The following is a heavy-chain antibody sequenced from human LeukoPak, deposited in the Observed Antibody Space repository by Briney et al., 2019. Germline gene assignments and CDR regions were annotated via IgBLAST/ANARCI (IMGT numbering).Heavy chain of an antibody. CDR1: GFTFRNYA. D-gene: IGHD6-19*01. CDR3: ARVGIIAVVDY. V-gene: IGHV3-21*01. CDR2: ISSSSSYI. Sequence: GGSLRLSCAASGFTFRNYAMSWVRQAPGKGLEWVSSISSSSSYIYYADSVKGRFTISRDNAKNSLYLQMNSLRAEDTAVYYCARVGIIAVVDYWGQGTLVTVSS. J-gene: IGHJ4*02.